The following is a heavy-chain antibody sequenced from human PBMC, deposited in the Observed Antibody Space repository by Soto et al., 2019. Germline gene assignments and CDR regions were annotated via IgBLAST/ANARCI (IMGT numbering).Heavy chain of an antibody. J-gene: IGHJ4*02. CDR2: VYYSGTT. CDR1: GGSFSSFY. D-gene: IGHD3-22*01. CDR3: ATYDSGGKFDF. V-gene: IGHV4-59*01. Sequence: QVQLQESGPGLVKPSETLSLTCTVSGGSFSSFYWSWIRQPPGKGLEWIGYVYYSGTTNYNPSLKSRLSISVDTSKNQFSLKLTSVTTADTAVYYCATYDSGGKFDFWGQGTLVTVSS.